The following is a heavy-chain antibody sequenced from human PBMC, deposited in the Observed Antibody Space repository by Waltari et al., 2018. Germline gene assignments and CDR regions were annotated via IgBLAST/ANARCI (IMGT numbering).Heavy chain of an antibody. CDR3: ARPRRYGDPRGDYFDY. Sequence: QVQLVESGGGVVQPGRSLRLSCAASGFTFSSYAMHWVRQAPGKGLEWVAVISYDGSNKYYADSVKGRFTISRDNSKNTLYLQMNSLRAEDTAVYYCARPRRYGDPRGDYFDYWGQGTLVTVSS. CDR1: GFTFSSYA. D-gene: IGHD4-17*01. V-gene: IGHV3-30-3*01. J-gene: IGHJ4*02. CDR2: ISYDGSNK.